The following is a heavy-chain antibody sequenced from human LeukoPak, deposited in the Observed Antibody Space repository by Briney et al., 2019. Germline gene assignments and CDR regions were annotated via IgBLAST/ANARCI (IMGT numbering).Heavy chain of an antibody. Sequence: GGSLRLSCAASGFTFSSYAMSWVRQAPGKGLEWVSGITGSGGGTYYADSVKGRFTISGDSSSSTLFLQMKSLRAEDTATYYRAKEAAAGRKGIDNWGQGILVTVSS. J-gene: IGHJ4*02. CDR1: GFTFSSYA. CDR2: ITGSGGGT. CDR3: AKEAAAGRKGIDN. V-gene: IGHV3-23*01. D-gene: IGHD6-13*01.